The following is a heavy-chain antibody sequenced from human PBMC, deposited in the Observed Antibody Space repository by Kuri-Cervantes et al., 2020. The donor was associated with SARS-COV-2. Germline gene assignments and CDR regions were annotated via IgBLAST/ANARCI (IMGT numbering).Heavy chain of an antibody. CDR1: GFTFSSYG. D-gene: IGHD3-22*01. CDR3: AKSGDMIVVVILRY. CDR2: ISYDGSNK. J-gene: IGHJ4*02. Sequence: GGSLRLSCAGSGFTFSSYGMLWVRQAPGKGLEWVAVISYDGSNKYYADSVKGRFTISRDNSKNTLYLQMNSLRAEDTAVYYCAKSGDMIVVVILRYWGQGTLVTVSS. V-gene: IGHV3-30*18.